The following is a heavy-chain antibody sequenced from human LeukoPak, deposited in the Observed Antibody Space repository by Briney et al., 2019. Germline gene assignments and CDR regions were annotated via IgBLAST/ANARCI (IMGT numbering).Heavy chain of an antibody. CDR1: GGTFSSYA. CDR3: ARDKQALLWFGELLYNYYCYGMDV. V-gene: IGHV1-69*13. D-gene: IGHD3-10*01. CDR2: VIPIFGTA. J-gene: IGHJ6*02. Sequence: SVKVSCKASGGTFSSYAISWVRQAPGQGLEWMGGVIPIFGTANYAQKFQGRVTITADESTSTAYMELSSLRSEDTAVYYCARDKQALLWFGELLYNYYCYGMDVWGQGTTVTVSS.